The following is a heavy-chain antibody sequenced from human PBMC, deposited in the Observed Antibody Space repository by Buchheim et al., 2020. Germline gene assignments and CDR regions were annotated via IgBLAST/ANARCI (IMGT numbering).Heavy chain of an antibody. D-gene: IGHD2/OR15-2a*01. CDR1: GFNITIHV. CDR3: AKAPNFH. Sequence: QVQLVESGGGVVQPGRSLRLSCVASGFNITIHVMHWVRQAPGKGLEWVEFIRNDGNNKYYLDSVKGRFNFSRDISKNTLYLQMNDLRTEDTAMYYCAKAPNFHWGQGTL. V-gene: IGHV3-30*02. CDR2: IRNDGNNK. J-gene: IGHJ4*02.